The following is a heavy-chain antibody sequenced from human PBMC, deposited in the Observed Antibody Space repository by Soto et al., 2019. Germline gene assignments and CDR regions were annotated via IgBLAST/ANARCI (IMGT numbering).Heavy chain of an antibody. V-gene: IGHV3-48*02. CDR1: GFTFNNYD. J-gene: IGHJ6*02. CDR2: ISTTGSTV. D-gene: IGHD1-26*01. CDR3: ARLGGSYWNYYGVDD. Sequence: EVQLVESGGGLVQPGGSLRLSCAASGFTFNNYDMNWVRQAPGKGLEWVSYISTTGSTVYYADSVKGRFTFSRDNAENSLYLQMNSLRDDDTAVYYCARLGGSYWNYYGVDDWGQGTTVTVSS.